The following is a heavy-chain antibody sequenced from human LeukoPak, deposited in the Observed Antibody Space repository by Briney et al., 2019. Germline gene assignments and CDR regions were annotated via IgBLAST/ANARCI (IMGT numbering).Heavy chain of an antibody. J-gene: IGHJ4*02. CDR1: GGSISSYY. Sequence: SETLSLTCTVSGGSISSYYWSWIRQPAGKGLEWIGSIYYSGSTYYNPSLKSRVTISVDTSKNQFSLKLSSVTAADTAVYYCARLDYYGSGSYGLSFDYWGQGILVTVSS. V-gene: IGHV4-59*05. D-gene: IGHD3-10*01. CDR2: IYYSGST. CDR3: ARLDYYGSGSYGLSFDY.